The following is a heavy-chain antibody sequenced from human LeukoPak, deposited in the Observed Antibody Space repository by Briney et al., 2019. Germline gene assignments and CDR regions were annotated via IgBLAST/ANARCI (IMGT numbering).Heavy chain of an antibody. J-gene: IGHJ4*02. CDR2: INHSGST. CDR1: GGSFSGYY. CDR3: ARIVGATTEDY. D-gene: IGHD1-26*01. V-gene: IGHV4-34*01. Sequence: SETLSLTCAVYGGSFSGYYWSWIRQPPGEGLEWIGEINHSGSTNYNPSLKSRVTISVGTSKNQFSLKLSSVTAADTAVYYCARIVGATTEDYWGQGTLVTVSS.